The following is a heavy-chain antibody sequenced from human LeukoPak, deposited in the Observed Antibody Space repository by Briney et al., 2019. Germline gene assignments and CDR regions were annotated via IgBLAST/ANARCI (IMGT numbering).Heavy chain of an antibody. CDR1: GYTFTSYG. D-gene: IGHD6-13*01. J-gene: IGHJ4*02. CDR2: ISAYNGNT. V-gene: IGHV1-18*01. Sequence: ASVKVSCKASGYTFTSYGISWVRQAPGQGLEWMGWISAYNGNTNYAQKFQGSVTITTDESTSTAYMELSSLRSEDTAVYYCAAKSGMSSSWYIFDYWGQGTLVTVSS. CDR3: AAKSGMSSSWYIFDY.